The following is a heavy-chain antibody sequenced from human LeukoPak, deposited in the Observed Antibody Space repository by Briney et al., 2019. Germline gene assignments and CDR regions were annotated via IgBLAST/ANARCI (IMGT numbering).Heavy chain of an antibody. Sequence: ASVKVSCKASGGTFSSYAISWVRQAPGQGLEWMGCINPNSGGTDYAQKFHDRVTMTRDTSISTAYIELSGLRSDDTAVYYCARGRLTEMTTVNLDDYWGQGTMVTVSS. D-gene: IGHD4-11*01. J-gene: IGHJ4*02. CDR3: ARGRLTEMTTVNLDDY. CDR2: INPNSGGT. V-gene: IGHV1-2*02. CDR1: GGTFSSYA.